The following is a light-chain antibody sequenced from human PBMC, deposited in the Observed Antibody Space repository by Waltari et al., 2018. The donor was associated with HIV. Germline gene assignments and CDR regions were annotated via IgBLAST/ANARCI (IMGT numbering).Light chain of an antibody. Sequence: QSALTQPASVSGSPGQSITIPCTGTSSHVGGYTYVSWYQQHPGKAPKLMIYDVSNRPSGVSNRFSGSKSGNTASLTISGLQAEDEADYYCSSYTSSSTLGFGGGTKLTVL. CDR3: SSYTSSSTLG. CDR1: SSHVGGYTY. J-gene: IGLJ3*02. V-gene: IGLV2-14*01. CDR2: DVS.